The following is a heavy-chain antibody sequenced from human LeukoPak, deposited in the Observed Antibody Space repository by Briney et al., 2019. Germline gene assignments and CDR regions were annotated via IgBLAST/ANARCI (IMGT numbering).Heavy chain of an antibody. D-gene: IGHD4-17*01. V-gene: IGHV1-69*05. J-gene: IGHJ4*01. Sequence: SVKVSCKASGGTFSSYAISWVRQAPGQGLEWMGGIIPIFGTANYAQKFQGRVTITTDESTSTAYMELSSLRSEDTAVYYCARGGLMTTVNTELELWGQGTLVTVSS. CDR2: IIPIFGTA. CDR3: ARGGLMTTVNTELEL. CDR1: GGTFSSYA.